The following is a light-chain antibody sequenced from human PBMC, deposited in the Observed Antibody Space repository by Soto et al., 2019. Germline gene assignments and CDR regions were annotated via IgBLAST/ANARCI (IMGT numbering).Light chain of an antibody. CDR1: QSVTSNF. J-gene: IGKJ1*01. V-gene: IGKV3-20*01. Sequence: EIVLTQSPGTLSVSPGERATLSCRGSQSVTSNFLAWYQQKPGQSPRLLISAASTRASDVPDRFSGSGSGTDFTLTITRLEPEDFAVYSCQQYGSLPWTFGQGTKVE. CDR3: QQYGSLPWT. CDR2: AAS.